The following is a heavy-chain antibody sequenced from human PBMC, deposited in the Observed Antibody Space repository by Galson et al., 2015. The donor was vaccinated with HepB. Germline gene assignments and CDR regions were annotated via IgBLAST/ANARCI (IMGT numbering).Heavy chain of an antibody. CDR3: ARDNGDYGDDYYYYYMDV. D-gene: IGHD4-17*01. V-gene: IGHV1-18*01. J-gene: IGHJ6*03. CDR1: GYTFTSYG. CDR2: ISAYNGNT. Sequence: SVKVSCKASGYTFTSYGISWVRQAPGQGLEWMGWISAYNGNTNYAQKLQGRVTMTTDTSTSTAYMELRSLRSDDTAVYYCARDNGDYGDDYYYYYMDVWGKGTTVTVSS.